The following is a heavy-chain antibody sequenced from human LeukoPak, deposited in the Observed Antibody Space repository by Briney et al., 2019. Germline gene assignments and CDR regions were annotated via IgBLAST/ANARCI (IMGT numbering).Heavy chain of an antibody. CDR2: ISYDGSNK. CDR3: ARDPYCGSTSCYLAGNYYYGMDV. Sequence: GGSLRLSCAASGFTFSSYAMHWVRQAPGKGLEWVAVISYDGSNKYYADSVKGRFTISRDNSKNTLYLQMNSLRAEDTAVYYCARDPYCGSTSCYLAGNYYYGMDVWGQGTTVTVSS. CDR1: GFTFSSYA. D-gene: IGHD2-2*01. J-gene: IGHJ6*02. V-gene: IGHV3-30-3*01.